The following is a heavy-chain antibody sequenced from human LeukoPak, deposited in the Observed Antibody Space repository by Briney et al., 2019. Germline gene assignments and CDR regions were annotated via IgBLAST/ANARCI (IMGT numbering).Heavy chain of an antibody. CDR3: ARALNRGSARLRYYYMDV. CDR2: MNPNSGNT. D-gene: IGHD6-6*01. Sequence: ASVKVSCEASGYTFTSYDINWVRQATGQGLEWMGWMNPNSGNTGYAQKFQGRVTITRNTSISTAYMELSSLRSEDTAVYYCARALNRGSARLRYYYMDVWGKGTTVTVSS. J-gene: IGHJ6*03. CDR1: GYTFTSYD. V-gene: IGHV1-8*03.